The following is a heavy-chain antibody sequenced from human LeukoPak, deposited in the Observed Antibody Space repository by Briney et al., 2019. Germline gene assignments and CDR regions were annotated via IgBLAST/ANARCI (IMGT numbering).Heavy chain of an antibody. Sequence: ASVKVSCKASGYTFTSYGISWVRQAPGQGLEWMGWISAYNGNTNYAQKLQGRVTMTTDTSTSTAYMELRSLRPDDTAVYYCAKLGIGEHEISGYFYETQSSGVDVWGQGTMVIVSS. V-gene: IGHV1-18*01. CDR2: ISAYNGNT. CDR3: AKLGIGEHEISGYFYETQSSGVDV. D-gene: IGHD3-22*01. CDR1: GYTFTSYG. J-gene: IGHJ3*01.